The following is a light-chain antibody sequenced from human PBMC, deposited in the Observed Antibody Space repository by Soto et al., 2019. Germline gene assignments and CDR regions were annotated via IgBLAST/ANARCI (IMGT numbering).Light chain of an antibody. CDR1: SSDIGFYNY. CDR2: EVS. CDR3: ASFTTTSTRV. V-gene: IGLV2-14*01. J-gene: IGLJ1*01. Sequence: QSALTQPASVSGSPGQSITVSCTGTSSDIGFYNYVSWYQQHPGKAPKLIIYEVSNRPSEVSNRFSGSKSGNTASLTVSGLQAEDEAGYYCASFTTTSTRVFGTGTKVTVL.